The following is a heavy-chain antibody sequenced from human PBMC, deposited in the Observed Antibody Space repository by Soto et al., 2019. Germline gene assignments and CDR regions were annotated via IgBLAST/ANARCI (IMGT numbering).Heavy chain of an antibody. CDR3: ARKGGSFYGPFDY. D-gene: IGHD1-26*01. J-gene: IGHJ4*02. Sequence: GGSLRLSCAASGFTFSDYAMSWVRQAPGKGLEWVSTIRGTDGTTHYTDSVKGRFTISRDNSKNTLYLQMNSLRAEDAAIYYCARKGGSFYGPFDYWGQGTLVTVSS. CDR1: GFTFSDYA. CDR2: IRGTDGTT. V-gene: IGHV3-23*01.